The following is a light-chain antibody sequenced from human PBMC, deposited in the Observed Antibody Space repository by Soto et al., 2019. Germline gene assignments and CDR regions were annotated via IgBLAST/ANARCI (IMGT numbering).Light chain of an antibody. CDR1: QGLSSD. J-gene: IGKJ5*01. CDR2: AAS. V-gene: IGKV1-9*01. CDR3: PQLNSYPIT. Sequence: DIQLTQSPSFLSASVGDRVTITCRASQGLSSDLAWYQQKPGKAPKLLIYAASTLQSGVPSRFSGSGSGTEFTPTLRTLQPADFATYYCPQLNSYPITFGQGTRLEIK.